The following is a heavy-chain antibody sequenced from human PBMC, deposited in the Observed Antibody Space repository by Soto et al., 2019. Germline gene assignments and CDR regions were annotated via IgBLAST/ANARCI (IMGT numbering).Heavy chain of an antibody. J-gene: IGHJ3*02. D-gene: IGHD1-7*01. Sequence: GGSLRLSCAASGFTFSSYEMNWVRQAPGKGLEWVSYISSSGSTIYYADSVKGRFTISRDNAKNSLYLQMNSLRAEDTAVYYCARAITGTLEDAFDIWGQGTMVTVS. CDR2: ISSSGSTI. V-gene: IGHV3-48*03. CDR1: GFTFSSYE. CDR3: ARAITGTLEDAFDI.